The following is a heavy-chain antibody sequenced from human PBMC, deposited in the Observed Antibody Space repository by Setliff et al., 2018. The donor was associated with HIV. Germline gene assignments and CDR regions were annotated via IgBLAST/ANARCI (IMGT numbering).Heavy chain of an antibody. V-gene: IGHV5-51*01. CDR2: IYPGDSDT. J-gene: IGHJ6*03. CDR3: ARAPRSPLRWRDNLLSSSSFFMDV. D-gene: IGHD2-21*01. CDR1: GYIFTDYW. Sequence: GESLKISCEASGYIFTDYWIGWVRQMPGKGLEWMGIIYPGDSDTRYSPSFQGQVTFSADKSTSAVYLQWDSLKASDSAIYYCARAPRSPLRWRDNLLSSSSFFMDVWGKGTTVTVSS.